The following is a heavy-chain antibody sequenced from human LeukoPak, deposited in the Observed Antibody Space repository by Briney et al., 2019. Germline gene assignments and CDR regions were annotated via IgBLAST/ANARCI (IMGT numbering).Heavy chain of an antibody. J-gene: IGHJ4*02. CDR2: IYYSGST. CDR1: GGSISSCGYY. CDR3: AREISYDFWSGYSIAYFDY. V-gene: IGHV4-31*03. D-gene: IGHD3-3*01. Sequence: SQTLSLTCTVSGGSISSCGYYWSWIRQHPGKGLEWIGYIYYSGSTYYNPSLKSRVTISVDTSKNQFSLKLSSVTAADTAVYYCAREISYDFWSGYSIAYFDYWGQGTLVTVSS.